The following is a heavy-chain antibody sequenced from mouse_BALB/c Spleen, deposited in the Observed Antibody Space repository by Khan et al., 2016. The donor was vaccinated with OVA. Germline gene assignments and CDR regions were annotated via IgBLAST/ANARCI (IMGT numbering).Heavy chain of an antibody. D-gene: IGHD2-14*01. J-gene: IGHJ3*01. CDR2: MIYTGYT. Sequence: EVQLQESGPSLVKPSQTLSLTCSVTGDSITSGYWSWIRKFPGNKLEYMGYMIYTGYTDYNPSLKSRIAITRHTSTNQYYLQLNSVTAEDTATYXCARSTYRYAFAYWGQGTLVTVSA. V-gene: IGHV3-8*02. CDR3: ARSTYRYAFAY. CDR1: GDSITSGY.